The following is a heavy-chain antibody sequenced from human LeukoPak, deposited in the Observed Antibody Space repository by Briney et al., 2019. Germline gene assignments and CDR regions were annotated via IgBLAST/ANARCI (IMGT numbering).Heavy chain of an antibody. J-gene: IGHJ3*02. CDR3: ARRVVALGDAFDI. V-gene: IGHV5-51*01. CDR2: VYPGDSDT. D-gene: IGHD2-15*01. CDR1: GYSFTNYW. Sequence: KPGESPKISCQGSGYSFTNYWIAWVRQMPGKGLEWMGIVYPGDSDTRYSPSFQGQVTISADKSISTAYLQWSSLKASDTPMYYCARRVVALGDAFDIWGQGTMVTVSS.